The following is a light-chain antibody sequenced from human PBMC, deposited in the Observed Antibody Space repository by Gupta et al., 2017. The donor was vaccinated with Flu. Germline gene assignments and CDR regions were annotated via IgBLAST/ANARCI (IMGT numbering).Light chain of an antibody. V-gene: IGKV1-39*01. J-gene: IGKJ1*01. CDR2: AAS. CDR3: QQSDTTPWT. CDR1: QSISRY. Sequence: QTPQPSSSLSASVGDRVTITCRASQSISRYLNWYQQKPGKAPKVLSYAASSLQSGVPSRFSGSGSGTDVTLTISSQQPEDFATYYCQQSDTTPWTFGQGTKVEIK.